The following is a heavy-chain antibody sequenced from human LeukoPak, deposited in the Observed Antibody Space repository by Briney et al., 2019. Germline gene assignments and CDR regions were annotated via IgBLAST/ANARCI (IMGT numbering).Heavy chain of an antibody. V-gene: IGHV1-24*01. CDR3: ARDQHTQSCSSTSCYEYGHWFDP. D-gene: IGHD2-2*01. J-gene: IGHJ5*02. Sequence: GASVKVSCKVSGYTLTELSMHWVRQAPGKGLEWMGGFDPEDGETIYAQKFQGRVTMTEDTSTDTAYMELSSLRSEDTAVYYCARDQHTQSCSSTSCYEYGHWFDPWGQGTLVTVSS. CDR2: FDPEDGET. CDR1: GYTLTELS.